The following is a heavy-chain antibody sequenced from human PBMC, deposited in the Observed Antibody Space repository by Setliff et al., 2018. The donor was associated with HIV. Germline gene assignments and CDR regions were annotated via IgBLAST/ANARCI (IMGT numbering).Heavy chain of an antibody. Sequence: ASVKVSCKASGYTFTGYYLHWVRQAPGQGLEWMGWIDPNSGDTNYEQKFQSRVSMTRDTSISTVYMELSSLRSDDTAVYYCARAAGYSSSWHRYAFEIWGQGTMVTVSS. CDR2: IDPNSGDT. CDR3: ARAAGYSSSWHRYAFEI. CDR1: GYTFTGYY. D-gene: IGHD6-13*01. J-gene: IGHJ3*02. V-gene: IGHV1-2*02.